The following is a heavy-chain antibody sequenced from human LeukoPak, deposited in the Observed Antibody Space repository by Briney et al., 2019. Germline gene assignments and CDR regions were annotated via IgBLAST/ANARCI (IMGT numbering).Heavy chain of an antibody. CDR1: GFTFSGYC. Sequence: GGSLRLSCAVSGFTFSGYCMSWVRQAPTKGLEWVANIKYDGSDKRYVDSVKGRFTVSRDNANNSLYLQMDRLRAEDTAVYYGVRGGVSFDSWGQGTLVTVSS. V-gene: IGHV3-7*04. CDR2: IKYDGSDK. J-gene: IGHJ4*02. CDR3: VRGGVSFDS.